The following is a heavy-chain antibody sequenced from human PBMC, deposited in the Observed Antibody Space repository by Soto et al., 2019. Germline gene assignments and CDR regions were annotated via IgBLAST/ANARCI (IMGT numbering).Heavy chain of an antibody. CDR2: IYYGGST. D-gene: IGHD2-21*02. Sequence: SETLSLTCTVSGGSISSYYWSWIRQPPGKGLEWIGYIYYGGSTNYNPSLKSRVTISVDTSKNQFSLKLSSVTAADTAVYYCARDAPICGGDCRIIDYWGQGTLVTVSS. CDR1: GGSISSYY. J-gene: IGHJ4*02. V-gene: IGHV4-59*01. CDR3: ARDAPICGGDCRIIDY.